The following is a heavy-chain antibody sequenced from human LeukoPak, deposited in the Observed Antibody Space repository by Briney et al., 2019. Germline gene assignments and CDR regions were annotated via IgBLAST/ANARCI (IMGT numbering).Heavy chain of an antibody. J-gene: IGHJ4*02. V-gene: IGHV1-18*01. CDR3: ARTGEDIVVVVAPDY. D-gene: IGHD2-15*01. Sequence: ASVKVSCKASGYTFTSYGISWVRQAPGQGLEWMGWISAYNGNTNYAQKLQGRVTMTTDTSTSTAYMELRSLRSDDTAVYYCARTGEDIVVVVAPDYWGQGTLVTVSS. CDR1: GYTFTSYG. CDR2: ISAYNGNT.